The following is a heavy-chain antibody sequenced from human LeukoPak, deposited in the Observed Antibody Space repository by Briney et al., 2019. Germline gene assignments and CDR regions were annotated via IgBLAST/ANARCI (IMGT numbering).Heavy chain of an antibody. CDR1: GGSISSYS. CDR2: IYTSGST. J-gene: IGHJ3*02. CDR3: ARDDYGDYATNAFDI. V-gene: IGHV4-4*07. Sequence: SETLSLTCPVSGGSISSYSWSWIRQPAGKGLEWIGRIYTSGSTNYNPSLKSRVTMSVDPSKNQFSLKLSSVTAAGTAVYYCARDDYGDYATNAFDIWGQGTMVTVSS. D-gene: IGHD4-17*01.